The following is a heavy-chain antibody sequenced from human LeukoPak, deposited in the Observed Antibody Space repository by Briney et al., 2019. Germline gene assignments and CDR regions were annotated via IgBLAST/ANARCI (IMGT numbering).Heavy chain of an antibody. Sequence: PSETLSLTCTVSGGSISSYYWSWIRQPPGKGLEWIGYICYSGSTNYNPSLKSRVTISVDTSKNQFSLKLSSVTAADTAVYYCARASTYYDFWSGYARSPDPRHNWFDPWGQGTLVTVSS. J-gene: IGHJ5*02. CDR3: ARASTYYDFWSGYARSPDPRHNWFDP. CDR2: ICYSGST. V-gene: IGHV4-59*01. D-gene: IGHD3-3*01. CDR1: GGSISSYY.